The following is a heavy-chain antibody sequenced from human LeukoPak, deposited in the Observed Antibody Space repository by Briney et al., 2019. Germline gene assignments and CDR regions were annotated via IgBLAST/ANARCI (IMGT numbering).Heavy chain of an antibody. CDR3: ASGCTYGYYYLDH. J-gene: IGHJ4*02. Sequence: PGGSLRLSCAGSGFTFSSHWMYWVRQAPGKGLVWVSRINSDGSSTTYGDSVRGRFTISRDNAKNTLYLQMDSLRAEDTALYFCASGCTYGYYYLDHWGQGTLVTVSS. V-gene: IGHV3-74*01. CDR1: GFTFSSHW. CDR2: INSDGSST. D-gene: IGHD5-18*01.